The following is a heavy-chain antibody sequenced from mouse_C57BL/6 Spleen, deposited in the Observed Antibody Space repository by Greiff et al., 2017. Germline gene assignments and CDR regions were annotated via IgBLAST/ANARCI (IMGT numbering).Heavy chain of an antibody. Sequence: QVQLQQPGAELVKPGASVKLSCKASGYTFTSYWMQWVKQRPGQGLEWIGEIDPSDSYTNYNQKFKGKATLTVDTASSTAYMQLSSLTSEDSAVYYCARGGGNPDYWGQGTTLTVSS. V-gene: IGHV1-50*01. J-gene: IGHJ2*01. CDR2: IDPSDSYT. CDR1: GYTFTSYW. CDR3: ARGGGNPDY. D-gene: IGHD2-1*01.